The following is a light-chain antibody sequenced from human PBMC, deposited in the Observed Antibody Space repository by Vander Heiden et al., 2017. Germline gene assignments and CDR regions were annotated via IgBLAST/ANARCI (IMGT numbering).Light chain of an antibody. CDR3: QQANSFPLT. CDR1: QDINNW. J-gene: IGKJ3*01. V-gene: IGKV1-12*01. CDR2: DTS. Sequence: DIQMTQSPSSVSASVGDRVTITCRASQDINNWLAWYQQKPGKAPKLLIFDTSNLESGVPSRFSGSGSGTDFTLTISSLQPEDYATYDCQQANSFPLTFGPGTKVDIK.